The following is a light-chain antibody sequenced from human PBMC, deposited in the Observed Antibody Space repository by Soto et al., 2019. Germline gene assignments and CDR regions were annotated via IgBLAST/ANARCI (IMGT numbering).Light chain of an antibody. V-gene: IGKV1-9*01. CDR3: QQLFDSPIT. J-gene: IGKJ5*01. CDR2: AAS. CDR1: QVISTS. Sequence: DIQLNQSTSFLSPSIGESVTITCRASQVISTSLAWYQVKPGKAPKLLIYAASTLESGVPSRFSATVSGTEFSLTITSLQPEDFATYYCQQLFDSPITFGQGTRLEI.